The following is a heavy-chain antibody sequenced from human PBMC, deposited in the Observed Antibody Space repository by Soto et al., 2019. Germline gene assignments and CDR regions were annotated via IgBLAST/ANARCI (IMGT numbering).Heavy chain of an antibody. CDR2: INAGNGNT. V-gene: IGHV1-3*01. D-gene: IGHD4-17*01. CDR3: YYGGNPPRSDPFYYGMDV. Sequence: ASVKVSCKASGYTFTSYAMHWVRQAPGQRLEWMGWINAGNGNTKYSQKFQGRVTITRDTSASTAYMELSSLRSEDTAVYYCYYGGNPPRSDPFYYGMDVWGQGTTVTVSS. CDR1: GYTFTSYA. J-gene: IGHJ6*02.